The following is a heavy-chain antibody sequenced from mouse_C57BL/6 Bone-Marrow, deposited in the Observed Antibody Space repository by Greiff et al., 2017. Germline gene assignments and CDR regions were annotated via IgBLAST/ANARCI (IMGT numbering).Heavy chain of an antibody. V-gene: IGHV5-6*01. CDR3: ARERMDY. Sequence: EVMLVESGGDLVKPGGSLKLSCAASGFTFSSYGMSWVRQTPDKRLEWVATISSGGSYTYYPDSVKGRFTISRDNAKNTLYLQMSSLKSEDTAMYYCARERMDYWGQGTSVTVSS. CDR2: ISSGGSYT. CDR1: GFTFSSYG. J-gene: IGHJ4*01.